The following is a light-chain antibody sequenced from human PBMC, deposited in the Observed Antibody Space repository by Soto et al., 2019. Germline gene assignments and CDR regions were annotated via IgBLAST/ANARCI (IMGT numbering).Light chain of an antibody. J-gene: IGKJ1*01. CDR1: QSVSSSF. Sequence: EILLTQSPATLSLSPGEGATLSCRASQSVSSSFLAWYQQQPGQAPRLLIYATSRRAPGIPDRFSGSGSGTDFTLTISRLEPEDFAVYSCHQFDSSLTFGQGTKVEIK. V-gene: IGKV3-20*01. CDR2: ATS. CDR3: HQFDSSLT.